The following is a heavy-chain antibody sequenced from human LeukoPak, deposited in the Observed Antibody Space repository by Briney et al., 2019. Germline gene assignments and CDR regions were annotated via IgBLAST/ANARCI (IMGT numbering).Heavy chain of an antibody. D-gene: IGHD3-22*01. CDR3: ARDRVKYYYDSSGYRNDAFDI. CDR1: GYTFTSYY. J-gene: IGHJ3*02. V-gene: IGHV1-46*01. Sequence: ASVKVSCKASGYTFTSYYMHWVRQAPGQGLEWMGIINPSGGSTSYAQKFQGRVTMTRDTSTSTVYMELSSLRSEDTAVYYCARDRVKYYYDSSGYRNDAFDIWGQGTMVTVSS. CDR2: INPSGGST.